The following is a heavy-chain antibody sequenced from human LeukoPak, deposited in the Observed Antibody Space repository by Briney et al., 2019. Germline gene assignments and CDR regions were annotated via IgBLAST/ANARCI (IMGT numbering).Heavy chain of an antibody. J-gene: IGHJ4*02. CDR1: GFTFSSYG. CDR3: AKALHYGDYGKFDY. V-gene: IGHV3-30*18. D-gene: IGHD4-17*01. CDR2: ISYDGSNK. Sequence: GGSLRLSCAASGFTFSSYGMHWVHQAPGKGLEWVAVISYDGSNKYYADSVKGRFTISRDNSKNTLYVQMTSLRAEDTAVYYCAKALHYGDYGKFDYWGQGTLVTVSS.